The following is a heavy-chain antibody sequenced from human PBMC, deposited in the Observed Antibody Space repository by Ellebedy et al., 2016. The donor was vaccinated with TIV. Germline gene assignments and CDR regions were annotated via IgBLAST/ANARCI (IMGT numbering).Heavy chain of an antibody. CDR2: MNPNSGNT. J-gene: IGHJ6*02. D-gene: IGHD2-2*01. CDR1: GGTFSSYA. CDR3: ARGLDIVVVPAAMYYYYGMDV. V-gene: IGHV1-8*02. Sequence: ASVKVSCKASGGTFSSYAINWVRQAPGQGLEWMGWMNPNSGNTGYAQKFQGRVTMTRNTSISTAYMELSSLRSEDTAVYYCARGLDIVVVPAAMYYYYGMDVWGQGTTVTVSS.